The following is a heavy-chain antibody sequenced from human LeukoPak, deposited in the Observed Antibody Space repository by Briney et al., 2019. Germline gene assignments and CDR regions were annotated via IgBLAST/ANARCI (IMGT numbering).Heavy chain of an antibody. D-gene: IGHD5-12*01. V-gene: IGHV6-1*01. CDR2: TYYRSKWYN. CDR3: ARGVGTRYSGYDALDI. CDR1: GDSVSSNSAA. Sequence: SQTLSLTCAISGDSVSSNSAAWNWIRQSPSRGLEWLGRTYYRSKWYNDYAVSVKSRITINPDTSKNQFSLQLNSVTPEDTAVYYCARGVGTRYSGYDALDIWGQGTMVTVSS. J-gene: IGHJ3*02.